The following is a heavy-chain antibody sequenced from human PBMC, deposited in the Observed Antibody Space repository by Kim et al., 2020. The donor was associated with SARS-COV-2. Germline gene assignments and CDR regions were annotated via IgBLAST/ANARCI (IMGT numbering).Heavy chain of an antibody. CDR1: GFTFSSYS. CDR2: ISSSSSYI. D-gene: IGHD6-19*01. Sequence: GGSLRLSCAASGFTFSSYSMNWVRQAPGKGLEWVSSISSSSSYIYYADSVKGRFTISRDNAKNSLYLQMNSLRAEDTAVYYCARDGVAVAAEEYYYYGMDVWGQGTTVTVSS. J-gene: IGHJ6*02. V-gene: IGHV3-21*01. CDR3: ARDGVAVAAEEYYYYGMDV.